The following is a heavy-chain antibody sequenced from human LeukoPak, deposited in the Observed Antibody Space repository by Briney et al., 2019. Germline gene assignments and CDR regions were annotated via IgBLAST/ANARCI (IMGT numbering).Heavy chain of an antibody. CDR3: ARYSSIAARPDY. CDR2: ISSSSSYI. J-gene: IGHJ4*02. Sequence: PGGSLRLSCAASGFTFSSYSMNWVRQAPGKGLEWVSSISSSSSYIYYADSVKGRFTISRDNAKNSLYLQMNSLRAEDTAVYYCARYSSIAARPDYWGQGTLVTVPS. D-gene: IGHD6-6*01. CDR1: GFTFSSYS. V-gene: IGHV3-21*01.